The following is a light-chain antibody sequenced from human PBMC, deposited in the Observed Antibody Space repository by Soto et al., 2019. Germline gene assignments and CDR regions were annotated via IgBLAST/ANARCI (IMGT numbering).Light chain of an antibody. Sequence: QSVLTQPPSASGTPGQRVTISCSGSSSNIGRNTVNWYQQLPGTAPKLLIYGNNQRPSAVPDRFSGSKSGTSASLAISGHQAEDEADYYCAAWDDSLNGQFGGGTKLTVL. CDR2: GNN. CDR3: AAWDDSLNGQ. J-gene: IGLJ2*01. CDR1: SSNIGRNT. V-gene: IGLV1-44*01.